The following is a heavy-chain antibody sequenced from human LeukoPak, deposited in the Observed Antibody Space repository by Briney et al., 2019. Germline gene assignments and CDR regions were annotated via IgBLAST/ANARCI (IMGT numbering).Heavy chain of an antibody. CDR1: GASITYY. CDR2: VHRDGYT. V-gene: IGHV4-4*02. J-gene: IGHJ4*02. Sequence: SGTLSLTCAVSGASITYYYSWVRQFPGKGLEWIGEVHRDGYTNYNPSLQSRVTMSVDTSKNQFSLKLSSVTAADTAVYYCARVDGEGDFDYWGQGTLVTVSS. CDR3: ARVDGEGDFDY. D-gene: IGHD4-17*01.